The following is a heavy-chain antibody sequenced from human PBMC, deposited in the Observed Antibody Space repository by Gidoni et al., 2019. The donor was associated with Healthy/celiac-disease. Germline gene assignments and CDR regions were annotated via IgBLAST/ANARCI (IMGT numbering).Heavy chain of an antibody. CDR1: GFTFSSYD. CDR3: ARDRGNKYYGSGSDNAFDI. Sequence: EVQLVESGGGLVQPGGSLRLSCAASGFTFSSYDMHWVRQATGKGLEWVSAIGTAGDTYYPGSVKGRFTISRENAKNSLYLQMNSLRAGDTAVYYCARDRGNKYYGSGSDNAFDIWGQGTMVTVSS. CDR2: IGTAGDT. J-gene: IGHJ3*02. V-gene: IGHV3-13*01. D-gene: IGHD3-10*01.